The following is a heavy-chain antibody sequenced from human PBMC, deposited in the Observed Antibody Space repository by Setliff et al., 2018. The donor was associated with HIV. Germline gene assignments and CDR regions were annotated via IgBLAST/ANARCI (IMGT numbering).Heavy chain of an antibody. V-gene: IGHV4-59*01. D-gene: IGHD3-16*01. J-gene: IGHJ4*02. CDR1: GFTFSSYS. Sequence: SGSLRLSCAASGFTFSSYSMNWIRQPPGKGLEWIGSIHYSGSTNYNPSLKSRVTISVDTSKNQFSLKLNSVTAADTAVYFCARTRGRALVSYYFDNWGQGRLVTVSS. CDR2: IHYSGST. CDR3: ARTRGRALVSYYFDN.